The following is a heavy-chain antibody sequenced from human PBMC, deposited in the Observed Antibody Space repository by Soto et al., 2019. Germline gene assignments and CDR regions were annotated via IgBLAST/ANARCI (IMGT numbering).Heavy chain of an antibody. V-gene: IGHV3-66*01. J-gene: IGHJ6*03. CDR3: ARDGLNCSGGRCFWVPMDV. D-gene: IGHD2-15*01. CDR1: GFTVSSKY. Sequence: EVQLVESGGGLVQPGGSLRLSCAASGFTVSSKYMSWVRQAPGRGLEWVSLINSGGSTSHADSVKGRFTISRDNSKNTLYLERSSLGDEHMAVYYCARDGLNCSGGRCFWVPMDVWGKGTTVTVSS. CDR2: INSGGST.